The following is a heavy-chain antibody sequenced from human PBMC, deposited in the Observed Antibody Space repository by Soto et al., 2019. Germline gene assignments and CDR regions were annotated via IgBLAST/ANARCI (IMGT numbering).Heavy chain of an antibody. V-gene: IGHV3-30*01. CDR1: GFTFSSYA. J-gene: IGHJ4*02. CDR2: ISYEGSNK. CDR3: ARDREAVAGAHFDY. D-gene: IGHD6-19*01. Sequence: QVQLVESGGGVVQPGGSLGLSCAASGFTFSSYAMHWVRQAPGKGLEWVAVISYEGSNKYYADSVKGRFTISRDNSKNTLYLQMNSLRAEDTAVYYCARDREAVAGAHFDYWGQGTLVTVSS.